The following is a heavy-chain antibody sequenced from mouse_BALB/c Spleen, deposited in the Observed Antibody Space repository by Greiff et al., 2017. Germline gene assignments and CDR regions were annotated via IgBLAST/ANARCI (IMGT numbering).Heavy chain of an antibody. CDR3: ARHGLPTYWYFDV. CDR1: GFDFSRYW. Sequence: EVHLVESGGGLVQPGGSLKLSCAASGFDFSRYWMSWVRQAPGKGLEWIGEINPDSSTINYTPSLKDKFIISRDNAKNTLYLQMSKVRSEDTALYYCARHGLPTYWYFDVWGAGTTVTVSS. J-gene: IGHJ1*01. CDR2: INPDSSTI. D-gene: IGHD2-4*01. V-gene: IGHV4-1*02.